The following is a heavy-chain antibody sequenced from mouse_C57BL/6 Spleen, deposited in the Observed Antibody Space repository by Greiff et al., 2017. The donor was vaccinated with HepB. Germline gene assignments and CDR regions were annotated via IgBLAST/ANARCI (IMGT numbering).Heavy chain of an antibody. CDR1: GYTFTSYW. CDR2: IDPSDSET. CDR3: ACNPWLAY. Sequence: QVQLQQPGAELVRPGSSVKLSCKASGYTFTSYWMHWVKQRPIQGLEWIGNIDPSDSETHSNQKFTDKATLTVDKSSSTAYMQLSSLTSEDSAVYYCACNPWLAYWGQGTLVTVAA. J-gene: IGHJ3*01. V-gene: IGHV1-52*01.